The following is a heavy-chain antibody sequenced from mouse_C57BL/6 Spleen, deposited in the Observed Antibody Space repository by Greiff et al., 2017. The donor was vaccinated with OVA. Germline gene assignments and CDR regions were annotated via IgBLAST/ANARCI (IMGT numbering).Heavy chain of an antibody. CDR1: GYTFTSYW. CDR3: ARGVTTRGFDY. D-gene: IGHD2-2*01. V-gene: IGHV1-50*01. Sequence: VQLQQPGAELVKPGASVKLSCKASGYTFTSYWMQWVKQRPGQGLEWIGEIDPSDSYTNYHQKFKGKATLTVDTSSSTAYMQLSSLTSEDSAVYYGARGVTTRGFDYWGQGTTLTVSS. J-gene: IGHJ2*01. CDR2: IDPSDSYT.